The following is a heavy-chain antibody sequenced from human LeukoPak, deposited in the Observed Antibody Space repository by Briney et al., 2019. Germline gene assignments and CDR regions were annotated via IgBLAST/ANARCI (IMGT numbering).Heavy chain of an antibody. Sequence: PGRSLRLSCAASGFTFDDYAMHWVRQAPGKGLEWVSGISWNSGSIGYADSVKGRFTISRDNAKNTLYLQMNSLRAEDTAVYYCARGFMGISGWYLGYWGQGTLVTVSS. J-gene: IGHJ4*02. CDR2: ISWNSGSI. CDR1: GFTFDDYA. V-gene: IGHV3-9*01. D-gene: IGHD6-19*01. CDR3: ARGFMGISGWYLGY.